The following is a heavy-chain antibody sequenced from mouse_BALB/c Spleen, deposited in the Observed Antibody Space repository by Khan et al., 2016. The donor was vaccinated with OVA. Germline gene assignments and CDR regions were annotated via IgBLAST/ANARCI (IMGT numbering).Heavy chain of an antibody. D-gene: IGHD2-3*01. CDR2: IYPGSGNT. CDR1: GYTFTDYY. J-gene: IGHJ2*01. Sequence: QVQLKQSRTELARPGASVKLSRKASGYTFTDYYINWVKQRTGQGLEWIGEIYPGSGNTYYNEKFKGKATLTADKSSSTAYMQLSRLTSEDSAVYFCARMDTTSLDCWGQGTTLTLSS. V-gene: IGHV1-77*01. CDR3: ARMDTTSLDC.